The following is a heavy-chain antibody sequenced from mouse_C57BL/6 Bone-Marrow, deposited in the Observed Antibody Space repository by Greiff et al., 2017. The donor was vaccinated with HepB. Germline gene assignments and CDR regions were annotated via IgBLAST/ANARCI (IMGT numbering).Heavy chain of an antibody. V-gene: IGHV14-4*01. CDR1: GFNIKDDY. J-gene: IGHJ3*01. D-gene: IGHD2-4*01. CDR3: TTERDYDYDGPFAY. Sequence: EVMLVESGAELVRPGASVKLSCTASGFNIKDDYMHWVKQRPEQGLEWIGWIDPENGDTEYASKFQGKATITADTSSNTAYLQLSSLTSEDTAVYYCTTERDYDYDGPFAYWGQGTLVTVSA. CDR2: IDPENGDT.